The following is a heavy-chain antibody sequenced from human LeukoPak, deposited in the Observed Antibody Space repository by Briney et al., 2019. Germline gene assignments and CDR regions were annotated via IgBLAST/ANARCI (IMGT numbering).Heavy chain of an antibody. J-gene: IGHJ4*02. CDR3: ATLDSSSLTPDY. CDR2: ISSSGSTI. Sequence: GGSLRLSCAASGFTFSDYYMSWIRQAPGKGLEWVSYISSSGSTIYYADSVKGRFTISRDNAKNSLYLQMNSLRAEDTAVYYCATLDSSSLTPDYWGQGTLVTVSS. CDR1: GFTFSDYY. V-gene: IGHV3-11*01. D-gene: IGHD3-22*01.